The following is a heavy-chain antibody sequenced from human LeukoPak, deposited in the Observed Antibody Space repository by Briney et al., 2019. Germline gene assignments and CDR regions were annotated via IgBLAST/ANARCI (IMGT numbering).Heavy chain of an antibody. V-gene: IGHV3-30-3*01. CDR2: ISYDGSNK. Sequence: GGSLRLSCAASGFTFSSHAMHWVRQAPGKGLEWVAVISYDGSNKYYADSVKGRFTISRDNSKNTLYLQVNSLRAEDTAVYYCARDQVVVVAATQFYYYYGMDVWGQGTTVTVSS. D-gene: IGHD2-15*01. CDR3: ARDQVVVVAATQFYYYYGMDV. CDR1: GFTFSSHA. J-gene: IGHJ6*02.